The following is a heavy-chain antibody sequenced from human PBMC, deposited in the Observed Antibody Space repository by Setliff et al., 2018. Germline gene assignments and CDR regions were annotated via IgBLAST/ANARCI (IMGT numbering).Heavy chain of an antibody. V-gene: IGHV3-23*01. Sequence: LRLSCAASGFIFKNYIMTWVRQAPGRGLEWVASIGAGGDYTKYADSVRGRFTISRDNSKNTIYLQMNSLRAEDTAKYYCAKDPNGDFVGAFDSWGRGTLVTVSS. CDR1: GFIFKNYI. CDR2: IGAGGDYT. D-gene: IGHD2-21*02. J-gene: IGHJ5*01. CDR3: AKDPNGDFVGAFDS.